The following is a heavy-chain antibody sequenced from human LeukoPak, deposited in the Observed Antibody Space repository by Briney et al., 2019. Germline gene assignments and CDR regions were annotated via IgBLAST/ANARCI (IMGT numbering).Heavy chain of an antibody. V-gene: IGHV3-48*04. Sequence: GGSLRLSYAASGFSFSSYSMNWVRQAPGKGLEYVSYISSGSGTIYYADSVQGRFTISRDNAKNSLYLQMNSLSAEDTAVYYCARAQKYSYDAFDIWGQGTMVTVSS. J-gene: IGHJ3*02. D-gene: IGHD4-11*01. CDR3: ARAQKYSYDAFDI. CDR2: ISSGSGTI. CDR1: GFSFSSYS.